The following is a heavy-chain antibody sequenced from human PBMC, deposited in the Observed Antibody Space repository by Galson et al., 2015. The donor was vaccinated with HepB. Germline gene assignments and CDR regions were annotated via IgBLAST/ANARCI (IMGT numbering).Heavy chain of an antibody. Sequence: SLRLSCAASGFTFSSYGMHWVRQAPGKGLEWVAVISYDGSNKYYADSVKGRFTISRDNSKNTLYLQMNSLRAEDTAVYYCAKDPGTVGYWGQGTLVTVSS. J-gene: IGHJ4*02. V-gene: IGHV3-30*18. CDR3: AKDPGTVGY. CDR1: GFTFSSYG. CDR2: ISYDGSNK.